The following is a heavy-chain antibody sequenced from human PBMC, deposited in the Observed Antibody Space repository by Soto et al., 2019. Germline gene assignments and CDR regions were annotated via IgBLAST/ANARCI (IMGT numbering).Heavy chain of an antibody. CDR1: GGSISSSSYY. V-gene: IGHV4-39*01. D-gene: IGHD1-26*01. J-gene: IGHJ5*02. CDR3: ARAPGRYLNWFDP. CDR2: IYYSGTT. Sequence: SETLSLTCTVSGGSISSSSYYWGWIRQPPGKGLEWIGSIYYSGTTYYNPSLKSRVTISVDTSKNQLSLRLSSVTAADTAVFYCARAPGRYLNWFDPWGQGTLVTVS.